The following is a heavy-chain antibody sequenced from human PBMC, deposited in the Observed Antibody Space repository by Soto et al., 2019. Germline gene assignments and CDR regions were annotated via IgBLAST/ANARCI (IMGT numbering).Heavy chain of an antibody. J-gene: IGHJ6*02. D-gene: IGHD4-17*01. CDR1: GFGVNNNY. V-gene: IGHV3-53*01. Sequence: EVNLVESGGGLIQPGGSLRLSCAASGFGVNNNYMSWFRQAPGRGLEWVSFLYSGGNTYYADSVKGRFTISRDNSKNTLYLQMNNLRAEDTAVYYCARGGYGDYARSPFFGMDVWGQGTTVTVSS. CDR2: LYSGGNT. CDR3: ARGGYGDYARSPFFGMDV.